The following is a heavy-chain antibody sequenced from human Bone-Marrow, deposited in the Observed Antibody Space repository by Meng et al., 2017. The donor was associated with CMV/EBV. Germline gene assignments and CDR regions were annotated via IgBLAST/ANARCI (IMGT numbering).Heavy chain of an antibody. CDR2: IYSGGST. V-gene: IGHV3-53*05. Sequence: GESLKISCAASGFTVSSNYMSWVRQAPGKGLEWVSVIYSGGSTYYADSVKGRFTISRDNSKNTLYLQMNSLRAEDTAVYYCARGNREVTIFGVVIEGFDPWVQGTLVTVSS. D-gene: IGHD3-3*01. CDR1: GFTVSSNY. CDR3: ARGNREVTIFGVVIEGFDP. J-gene: IGHJ5*02.